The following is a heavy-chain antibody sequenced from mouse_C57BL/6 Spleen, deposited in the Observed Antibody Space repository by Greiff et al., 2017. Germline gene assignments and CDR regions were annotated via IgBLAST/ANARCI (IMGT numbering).Heavy chain of an antibody. CDR2: IDPSDSET. D-gene: IGHD1-1*01. CDR3: AREGITTVDY. Sequence: QVQLKQPGAELVRPGSSVKLSCKASGYTFTSYWMHWVKQRPIQGLEWIGNIDPSDSETHYNQKFKDKATLTVDKSSSTAYMQLSSLTSEDSAVYYGAREGITTVDYWGQGATLPVST. J-gene: IGHJ2*01. CDR1: GYTFTSYW. V-gene: IGHV1-52*01.